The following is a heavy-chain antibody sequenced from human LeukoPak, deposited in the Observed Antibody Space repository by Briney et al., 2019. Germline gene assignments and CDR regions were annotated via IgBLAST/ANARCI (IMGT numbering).Heavy chain of an antibody. V-gene: IGHV3-33*01. D-gene: IGHD3-10*01. CDR3: AREKSASPWFGELLGYFDY. CDR1: GFTFSSYS. J-gene: IGHJ4*02. CDR2: IWYDGSNK. Sequence: GGSLRLSCAASGFTFSSYSMHWVRQAPGKGLEWVAVIWYDGSNKYYADSVKGRFTISRDNSKNTLYLQMNSLRAEDTAVYYCAREKSASPWFGELLGYFDYWGQGTLVTVSS.